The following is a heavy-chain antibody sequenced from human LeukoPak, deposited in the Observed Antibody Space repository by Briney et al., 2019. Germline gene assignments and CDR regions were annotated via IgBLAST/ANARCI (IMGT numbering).Heavy chain of an antibody. Sequence: SVKVSCRASGGTFSSYAISWVRQAPGQGLEWMGGIIPIFGTANYAQKFQGRVTITAVESMSTAYMELSSLRSEDTAVYYCARGWLAETTVVTPYNYWGQGTLVTVSS. CDR1: GGTFSSYA. J-gene: IGHJ4*02. V-gene: IGHV1-69*13. CDR2: IIPIFGTA. CDR3: ARGWLAETTVVTPYNY. D-gene: IGHD4-23*01.